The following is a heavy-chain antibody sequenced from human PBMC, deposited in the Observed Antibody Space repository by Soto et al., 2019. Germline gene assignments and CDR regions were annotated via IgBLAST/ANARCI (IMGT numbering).Heavy chain of an antibody. V-gene: IGHV1-8*01. CDR3: ARRGVRYYYDSSGYNYYYGMDV. Sequence: QVQLVQSGAEVKKPGASVKVSCKASGYTFTSYDINWVRQATGQGLEWMGWMNPNSGNTGYAQKFQGRVTMTRNTSISXXYXEXXSLRSEDTAVYYCARRGVRYYYDSSGYNYYYGMDVWGQGTTVTVSS. CDR2: MNPNSGNT. CDR1: GYTFTSYD. J-gene: IGHJ6*02. D-gene: IGHD3-22*01.